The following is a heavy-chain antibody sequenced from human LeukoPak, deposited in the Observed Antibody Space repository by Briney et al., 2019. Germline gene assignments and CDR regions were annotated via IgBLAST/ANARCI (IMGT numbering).Heavy chain of an antibody. D-gene: IGHD6-13*01. V-gene: IGHV1-69*05. CDR1: GGTFSSYA. CDR2: IIPIFGTA. CDR3: AREVYSSSWYGYYDYYYMDV. J-gene: IGHJ6*03. Sequence: ASVKVSCKASGGTFSSYAISWVRQAPGQGLEWMGGIIPIFGTANYAQKFQGRVTITTDESTSTAYMELSSLRSEDTAVYYCAREVYSSSWYGYYDYYYMDVWGKGTTVTVSS.